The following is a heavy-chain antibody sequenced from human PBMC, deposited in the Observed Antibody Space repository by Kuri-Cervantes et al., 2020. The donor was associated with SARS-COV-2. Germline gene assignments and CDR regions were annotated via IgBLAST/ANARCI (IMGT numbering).Heavy chain of an antibody. CDR2: IIPILGIA. D-gene: IGHD6-6*01. CDR1: GGTFSSYV. Sequence: SVKVSCKASGGTFSSYVISWVRQAPGQGLEWMGRIIPILGIANYAQKFQGRVSITADKSTSTAYMELSSLRSEDTAVYYCARDLAARLDYYYGMDVWGQGTTVTVSS. J-gene: IGHJ6*02. V-gene: IGHV1-69*04. CDR3: ARDLAARLDYYYGMDV.